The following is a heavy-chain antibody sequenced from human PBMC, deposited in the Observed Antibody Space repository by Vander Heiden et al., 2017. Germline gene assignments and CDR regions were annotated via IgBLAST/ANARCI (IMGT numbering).Heavy chain of an antibody. D-gene: IGHD4-17*01. J-gene: IGHJ3*02. Sequence: QVQLVQSWPEAQKPGASVKVSCKASGYTCTSYDINWVRQATGQGLEWMGWMNPNSGNTGYAQKFQGRVTMTRNTSISTDCMGLRSVRCVETAVYYCAKGSYVDLEDAFDMWGQGTMVTHSS. V-gene: IGHV1-8*01. CDR3: AKGSYVDLEDAFDM. CDR2: MNPNSGNT. CDR1: GYTCTSYD.